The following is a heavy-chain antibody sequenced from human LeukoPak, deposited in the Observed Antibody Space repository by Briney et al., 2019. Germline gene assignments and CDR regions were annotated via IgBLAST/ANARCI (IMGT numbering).Heavy chain of an antibody. CDR1: GFSFSSYS. V-gene: IGHV3-69-1*01. D-gene: IGHD3-10*02. Sequence: GGSLRLSCAASGFSFSSYSMNWVRQARGKGLEWVATMTRSSTIYYADSVKGRFTISRDNAKNSVYLQMNSLRDEDTAVYSCARAQTMFWEFDGFDIWGRGTKVTVSS. J-gene: IGHJ3*02. CDR3: ARAQTMFWEFDGFDI. CDR2: MTRSSTI.